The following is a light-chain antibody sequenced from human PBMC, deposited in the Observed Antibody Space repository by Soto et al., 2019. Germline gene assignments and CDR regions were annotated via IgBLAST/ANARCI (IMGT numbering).Light chain of an antibody. V-gene: IGKV2-28*01. Sequence: IVLTQSPLSLPVTPGEPASISGRSSQSLLHTNGYNYLDWYLQKPGQSPQLLIYSGSNRASGVPDRFSGSGSGADFTLKISRVQAEDVGVYYCMQTLETPRTFGPGTKVAIK. J-gene: IGKJ3*01. CDR2: SGS. CDR3: MQTLETPRT. CDR1: QSLLHTNGYNY.